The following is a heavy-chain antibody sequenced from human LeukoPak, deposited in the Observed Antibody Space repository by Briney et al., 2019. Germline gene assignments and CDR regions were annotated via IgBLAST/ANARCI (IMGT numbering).Heavy chain of an antibody. CDR2: IRYDGSNK. D-gene: IGHD2-15*01. CDR3: CFIVGVVAAADY. V-gene: IGHV3-30*02. J-gene: IGHJ4*02. CDR1: GFTFSSYG. Sequence: PGGSLRLSCAASGFTFSSYGMHWVRQAPGKGLEWVAFIRYDGSNKYYADSVKGRFTISRDNSKKTRYLQMHRLRDEDTAVYYCCFIVGVVAAADYWGKGPLATVS.